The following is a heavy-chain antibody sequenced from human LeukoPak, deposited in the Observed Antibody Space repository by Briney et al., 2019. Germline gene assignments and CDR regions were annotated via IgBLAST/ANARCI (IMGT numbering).Heavy chain of an antibody. CDR1: GFTSSSYW. CDR2: IKQDGSEK. V-gene: IGHV3-7*01. J-gene: IGHJ5*02. CDR3: AVNSNSGTYPT. Sequence: PGGSLRLSCAASGFTSSSYWMSWVRQAPGKGLEWVANIKQDGSEKTYVDSVKGRFTISRDNAKNSLYMQMNSLRGEDTAVYYCAVNSNSGTYPTWGQGTLVTVSS. D-gene: IGHD3-10*01.